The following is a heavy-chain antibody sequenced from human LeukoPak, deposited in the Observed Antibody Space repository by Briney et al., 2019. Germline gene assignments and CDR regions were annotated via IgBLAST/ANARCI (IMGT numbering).Heavy chain of an antibody. CDR1: GYSISSGYY. CDR2: IYTSGST. CDR3: ARDVYSSSGIFDY. Sequence: SETLSLTCTVSGYSISSGYYWSWIRQPAGKGLEWIGRIYTSGSTNYNPSLKSRVTISVDTSKNQFSLKLSSVTAADTAVYYCARDVYSSSGIFDYWGQGTLVTVSS. J-gene: IGHJ4*02. D-gene: IGHD6-6*01. V-gene: IGHV4-61*02.